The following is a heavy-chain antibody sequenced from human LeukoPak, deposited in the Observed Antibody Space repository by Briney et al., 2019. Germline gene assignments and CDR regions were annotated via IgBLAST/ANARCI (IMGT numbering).Heavy chain of an antibody. Sequence: GESLKISCKGSGYTFTSYGISWVRQAPGQGLEWMGWISAYNGNTNYAQKLQGRVTMTTDTSTSTAYMELRSLRSDDTAVYYCARDYPSPSPENNWFDPWGQGTLVTVSS. CDR2: ISAYNGNT. V-gene: IGHV1-18*01. CDR3: ARDYPSPSPENNWFDP. CDR1: GYTFTSYG. J-gene: IGHJ5*02.